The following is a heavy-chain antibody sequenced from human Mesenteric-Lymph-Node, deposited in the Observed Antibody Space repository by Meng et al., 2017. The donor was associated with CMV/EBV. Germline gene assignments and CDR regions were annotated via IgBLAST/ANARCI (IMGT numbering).Heavy chain of an antibody. J-gene: IGHJ6*02. CDR2: IKQDGSEK. Sequence: ETLSLTCAASGFTFSSYWMSWVRQAPGKGLEWVANIKQDGSEKYYVDSLKGRFTISRDNAKNSLYLQMNSLRVEDTAVYYCVSPSPIVAEPAAAIRRDLEYSYFGLDVWGQGTTVTVSS. CDR1: GFTFSSYW. V-gene: IGHV3-7*01. D-gene: IGHD2-2*01. CDR3: VSPSPIVAEPAAAIRRDLEYSYFGLDV.